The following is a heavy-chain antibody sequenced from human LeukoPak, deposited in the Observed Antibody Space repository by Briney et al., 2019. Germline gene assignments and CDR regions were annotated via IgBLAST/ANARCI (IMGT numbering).Heavy chain of an antibody. CDR3: ARWGSGNY. J-gene: IGHJ4*02. Sequence: GGSLRLSCAGSGFTFSNFWMKWVSQAQGKGMEWVANINRDGSGKTCMDSVKGRFYRSRDKAEDLLVLHRNRVRDEDTAVYLCARWGSGNYWGQGTLVTVSS. CDR1: GFTFSNFW. CDR2: INRDGSGK. D-gene: IGHD7-27*01. V-gene: IGHV3-7*03.